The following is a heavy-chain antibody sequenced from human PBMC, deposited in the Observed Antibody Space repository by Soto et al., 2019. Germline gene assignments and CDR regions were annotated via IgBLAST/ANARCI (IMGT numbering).Heavy chain of an antibody. J-gene: IGHJ4*01. CDR2: INSDGSST. CDR1: GFTFSSYW. D-gene: IGHD3-10*01. CDR3: ASLYPRYGSGSYRGGY. V-gene: IGHV3-74*01. Sequence: GGSLRLSCAASGFTFSSYWMHWVRQAPGKGLVWVSRINSDGSSTSYADSVKGRFTISSDNTKNTLYRQMNSLRAEDTAVYYGASLYPRYGSGSYRGGYWGQGTLVTVSS.